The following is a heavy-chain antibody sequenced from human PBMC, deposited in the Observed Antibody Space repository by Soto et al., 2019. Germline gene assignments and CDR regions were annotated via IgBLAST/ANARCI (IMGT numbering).Heavy chain of an antibody. CDR2: IHRTEYT. CDR3: ARGGANGVTFDY. J-gene: IGHJ4*02. Sequence: PSVTLSLTSAASGASISSDGSSGSWIQQPPGKGLEWIGYIHRTEYTYYNPSRKSRVTISVDRSKNQSSLNLSSVPAADTPVSYCARGGANGVTFDYWGEGTLVTVSS. V-gene: IGHV4-30-2*01. CDR1: GASISSDGSS. D-gene: IGHD2-8*01.